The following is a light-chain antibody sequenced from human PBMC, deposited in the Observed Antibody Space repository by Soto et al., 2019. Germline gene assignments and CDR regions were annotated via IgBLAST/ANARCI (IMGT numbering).Light chain of an antibody. CDR3: SSYTSSTTLV. Sequence: QSALTQPASVSASPGQSITISCTGTSSDVGGYDLVSWYQQRPGKAPKLMIYEGNKRPSGVSNRFSGSKSGNTASLTISGLQAEDEGDYHCSSYTSSTTLVFGGGTKLTVL. CDR2: EGN. V-gene: IGLV2-14*02. CDR1: SSDVGGYDL. J-gene: IGLJ2*01.